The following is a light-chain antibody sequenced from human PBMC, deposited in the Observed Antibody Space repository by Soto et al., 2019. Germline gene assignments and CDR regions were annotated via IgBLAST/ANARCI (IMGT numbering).Light chain of an antibody. CDR2: EVS. J-gene: IGLJ3*02. CDR1: SSDVGGYKY. CDR3: QSYDSSLSASV. V-gene: IGLV2-14*01. Sequence: QSALTQPASVSGSPGQSITISCTGTSSDVGGYKYVSWYQQHPGKAPKLLIYEVSNRPSGVSNRFSGSKSGNTASLTISGLQAEDEADYYCQSYDSSLSASVFGGGTKLTVL.